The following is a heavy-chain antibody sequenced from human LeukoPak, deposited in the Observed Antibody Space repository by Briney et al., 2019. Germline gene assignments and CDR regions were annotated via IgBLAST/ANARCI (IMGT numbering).Heavy chain of an antibody. D-gene: IGHD6-13*01. V-gene: IGHV3-23*01. CDR1: GFTFSSYA. CDR2: ISGSSGST. CDR3: AKSAYSSSCSSFDY. Sequence: GGSLRLSCTASGFTFSSYAMSWVRQAPGKGLEWISAISGSSGSTYYTDSVKGRFTISRDNSKNTLYLQMSSLRAEDTAIYYCAKSAYSSSCSSFDYWGQGTRVTVSS. J-gene: IGHJ4*02.